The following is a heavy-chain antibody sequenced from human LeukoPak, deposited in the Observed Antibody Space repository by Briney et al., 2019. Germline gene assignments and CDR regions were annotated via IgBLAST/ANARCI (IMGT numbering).Heavy chain of an antibody. J-gene: IGHJ3*02. CDR3: ARGSSSWYERGAFDI. CDR1: GFTFSNYW. Sequence: GGSLRLSCAASGFTFSNYWMHWVRQAPGKGLVRVSRINSVGISIDYADSVKGRFTISRDNGKNTLYLQMNSLRAEDTAVYYCARGSSSWYERGAFDIWGQGTMVTVSS. CDR2: INSVGISI. D-gene: IGHD6-13*01. V-gene: IGHV3-74*01.